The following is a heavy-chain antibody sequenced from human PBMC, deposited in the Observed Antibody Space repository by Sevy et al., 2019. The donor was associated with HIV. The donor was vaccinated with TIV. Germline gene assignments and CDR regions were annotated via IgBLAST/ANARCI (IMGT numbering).Heavy chain of an antibody. CDR1: GGSISSYY. Sequence: SETLSLTCTVSGGSISSYYWSWIRQPPGKGLEWIGYIYYSGSTNYNPSLKSRFTISVDTSKNQFSLKLSSVTAADTAVYYCARHSSGWLQDRYYGMDVWGQGTTVTVSS. CDR2: IYYSGST. D-gene: IGHD5-12*01. J-gene: IGHJ6*02. V-gene: IGHV4-59*01. CDR3: ARHSSGWLQDRYYGMDV.